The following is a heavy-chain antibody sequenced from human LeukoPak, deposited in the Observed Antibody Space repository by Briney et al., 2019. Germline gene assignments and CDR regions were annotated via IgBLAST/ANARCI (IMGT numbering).Heavy chain of an antibody. CDR1: GGSFSGYY. CDR2: IYYSGST. Sequence: SETLSLTCAVYGGSFSGYYWSWIRQPPGKGLERIGYIYYSGSTNYNPSLKSRVTISVDTSKNQFSLKLSSVTAADTAVYYCATGGSYYGLENYWGQGTLVTVSS. D-gene: IGHD1-26*01. J-gene: IGHJ4*02. V-gene: IGHV4-59*01. CDR3: ATGGSYYGLENY.